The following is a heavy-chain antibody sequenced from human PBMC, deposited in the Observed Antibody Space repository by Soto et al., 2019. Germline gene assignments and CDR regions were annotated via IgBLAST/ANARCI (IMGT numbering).Heavy chain of an antibody. J-gene: IGHJ6*02. V-gene: IGHV5-10-1*01. CDR2: IDPSDSYI. CDR1: GYRIATYW. Sequence: PGESLKISCKDPGYRIATYWITWVRQMPGKGLEWMGRIDPSDSYINYSPPFRGHISISADKSTGTAYLQWSSLKASDTAIYYCARQGVSGTNYYYSLDVWGQGTAVTVSS. CDR3: ARQGVSGTNYYYSLDV. D-gene: IGHD1-7*01.